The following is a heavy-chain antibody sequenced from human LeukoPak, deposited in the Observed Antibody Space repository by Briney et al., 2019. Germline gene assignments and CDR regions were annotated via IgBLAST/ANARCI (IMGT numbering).Heavy chain of an antibody. V-gene: IGHV4-34*01. CDR1: GGSFSDYY. D-gene: IGHD6-13*01. Sequence: PSETLSLTCAVYGGSFSDYYWSWIRQPPGKGLEWIGEINHSGSTNYNPSLKSRVTISVHTSKNQFCMQMTSVPAADPAVSYCATLDRSSSTWYPPYYFNYWGQGTLLTVSS. J-gene: IGHJ4*02. CDR3: ATLDRSSSTWYPPYYFNY. CDR2: INHSGST.